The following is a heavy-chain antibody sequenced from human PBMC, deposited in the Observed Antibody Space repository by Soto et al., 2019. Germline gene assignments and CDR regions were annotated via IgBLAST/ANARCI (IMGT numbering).Heavy chain of an antibody. CDR2: INAGNGNT. J-gene: IGHJ4*02. V-gene: IGHV1-3*01. Sequence: GASVKVSCKASGYTFTNYAMHWVRQAPGHRLEWMGWINAGNGNTKYSQKFQGRVTLTRDTSANTAYMELSSLRSEDTAVYYCARASGWYLDYWGQGTLVTVSS. CDR3: ARASGWYLDY. D-gene: IGHD6-19*01. CDR1: GYTFTNYA.